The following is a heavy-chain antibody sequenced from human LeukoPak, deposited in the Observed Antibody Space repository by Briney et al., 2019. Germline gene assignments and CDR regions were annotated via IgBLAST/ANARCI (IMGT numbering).Heavy chain of an antibody. CDR3: ARERREAFDI. J-gene: IGHJ3*02. V-gene: IGHV4-38-2*02. CDR2: IYHGGNT. D-gene: IGHD1-1*01. CDR1: GYSISSGYY. Sequence: SKTLSLTCTVSGYSISSGYYWGWIRQPPGKGLEWIGSIYHGGNTYYNPSLKSRVTISVDKSKNQFSLKLSSVTAADTAVYYCARERREAFDIWGQGTMVTVSS.